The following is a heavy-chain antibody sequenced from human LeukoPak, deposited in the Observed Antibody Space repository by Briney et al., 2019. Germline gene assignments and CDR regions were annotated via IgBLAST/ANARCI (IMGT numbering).Heavy chain of an antibody. CDR3: ARGAYGDYEPLDAFDI. D-gene: IGHD4-17*01. Sequence: SSETLSLTCAVYGGSSSGYYWSWIRQPPGKGLEWIGEINHSGSTNYNPSLKSRVTISVDTSKNQFSLKLSSVTAADTAVYYCARGAYGDYEPLDAFDIWGQGTMVTVSS. CDR1: GGSSSGYY. V-gene: IGHV4-34*01. J-gene: IGHJ3*02. CDR2: INHSGST.